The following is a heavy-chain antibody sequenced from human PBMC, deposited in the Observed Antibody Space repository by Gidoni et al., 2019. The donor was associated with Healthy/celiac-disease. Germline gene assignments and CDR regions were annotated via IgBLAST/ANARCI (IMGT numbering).Heavy chain of an antibody. CDR2: ISYDGSNK. V-gene: IGHV3-30*18. CDR1: GFTFSSYR. Sequence: QVQLVESGGGVVQPGRSLRLSCAASGFTFSSYRMHWVRQAPGKGLEWVAVISYDGSNKYYADSVKGRFTISRDNSKNTLYLQMNSLRAEDTAVYYCAKEGSYCSGGSCPNWFDPWGQGTLVTVSS. D-gene: IGHD2-15*01. CDR3: AKEGSYCSGGSCPNWFDP. J-gene: IGHJ5*02.